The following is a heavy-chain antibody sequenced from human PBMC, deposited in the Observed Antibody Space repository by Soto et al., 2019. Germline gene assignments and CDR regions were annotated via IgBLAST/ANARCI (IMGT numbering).Heavy chain of an antibody. CDR3: ARVMITFGGVIVPPKNFDY. V-gene: IGHV1-18*04. Sequence: QVQLVQSGAEVKKPGASVKVSCKASGYTFTSYGISWVRQAPGQGLEWMGWISAYNGNTNYAQKLQGRVTMTTDTSTSTAYMELRRLRSDDTAVYYCARVMITFGGVIVPPKNFDYWGQGTLVTVSS. D-gene: IGHD3-16*02. CDR1: GYTFTSYG. J-gene: IGHJ4*02. CDR2: ISAYNGNT.